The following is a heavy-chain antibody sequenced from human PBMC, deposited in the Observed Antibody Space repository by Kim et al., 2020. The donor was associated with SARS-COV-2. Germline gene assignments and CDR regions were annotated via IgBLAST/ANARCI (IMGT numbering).Heavy chain of an antibody. CDR1: GYTFSSSG. D-gene: IGHD3-3*01. Sequence: ASVKVSCKASGYTFSSSGISWVRQAPGQGLEWMGWVTTYNGNTNYAQKFQGRVTMTTDTSTSTTYMELRSLRPDDTAVYYCARREFWGGHDRYYGMDVWG. CDR2: VTTYNGNT. V-gene: IGHV1-18*01. J-gene: IGHJ6*02. CDR3: ARREFWGGHDRYYGMDV.